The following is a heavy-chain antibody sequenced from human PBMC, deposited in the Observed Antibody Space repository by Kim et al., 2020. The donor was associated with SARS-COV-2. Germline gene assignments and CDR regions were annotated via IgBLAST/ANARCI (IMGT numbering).Heavy chain of an antibody. CDR1: GGSISSSSYY. D-gene: IGHD3-22*01. Sequence: SETLSLTCTVSGGSISSSSYYWGWIRQPPGKGLEWIGSIYYSGSTYYNPSLKSRVTISVDTSKNQFSLKPSSVTAADTAVYYCARRRNSFANQYYYDSSGYTYFDYWGQGTLVTVSS. CDR2: IYYSGST. V-gene: IGHV4-39*01. J-gene: IGHJ4*02. CDR3: ARRRNSFANQYYYDSSGYTYFDY.